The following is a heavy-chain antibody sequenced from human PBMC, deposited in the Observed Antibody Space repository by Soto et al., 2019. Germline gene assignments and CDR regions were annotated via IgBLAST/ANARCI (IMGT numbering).Heavy chain of an antibody. Sequence: GGSLRLSCAASGFTVSSNYMSWVRQAPGKGLEWVSVIYSGGSTYYADSVKGRFTISRDNSKNTLYLQMNSLRAEDTAVYYCASLLGGLGRYYYGSGKVSASGYWGQGTLVTVSS. CDR1: GFTVSSNY. V-gene: IGHV3-66*01. D-gene: IGHD3-10*01. CDR2: IYSGGST. J-gene: IGHJ4*02. CDR3: ASLLGGLGRYYYGSGKVSASGY.